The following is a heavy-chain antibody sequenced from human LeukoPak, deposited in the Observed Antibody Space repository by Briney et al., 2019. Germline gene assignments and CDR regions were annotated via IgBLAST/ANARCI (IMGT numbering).Heavy chain of an antibody. CDR1: GFTLSSYS. J-gene: IGHJ4*02. CDR2: ISPTGSTI. V-gene: IGHV3-48*01. Sequence: HPGGSLRLSCAASGFTLSSYSMNWVRQAPGKGPEWVSYISPTGSTIYYADSVRGRFTISRSSGKNSLYLQMNSLRAEDTAVYYCARDTRGVGATTGILFDYWGQGTLVTVSS. D-gene: IGHD1-26*01. CDR3: ARDTRGVGATTGILFDY.